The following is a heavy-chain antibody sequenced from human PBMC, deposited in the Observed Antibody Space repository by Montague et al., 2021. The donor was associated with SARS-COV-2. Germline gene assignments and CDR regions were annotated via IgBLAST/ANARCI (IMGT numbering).Heavy chain of an antibody. J-gene: IGHJ4*02. Sequence: SETLSLTCSVSDVSIDSYYWSWLRQPPGKGLEWIGHIHNSGSNTYSPSFQSRVTISMDTPRNQFSLKLSSVTAADTAVYYCARSHEPSGPADLAYWGQGTLVTVSS. CDR1: DVSIDSYY. CDR2: IHNSGSN. V-gene: IGHV4-59*01. CDR3: ARSHEPSGPADLAY.